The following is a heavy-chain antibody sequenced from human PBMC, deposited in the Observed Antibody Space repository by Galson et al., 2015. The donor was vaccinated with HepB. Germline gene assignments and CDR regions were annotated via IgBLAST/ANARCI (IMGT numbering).Heavy chain of an antibody. J-gene: IGHJ6*02. CDR1: GGTFSSYT. CDR2: IIPILGIA. V-gene: IGHV1-69*04. D-gene: IGHD3-10*01. CDR3: ARDLQGSGSYSLGDYYYYGMDV. Sequence: SVKVSCKASGGTFSSYTISWVRQAPGQGLEWMGRIIPILGIANYAQKFQGRVTITADKSTSTAYMELNSLRSEDTAVYYCARDLQGSGSYSLGDYYYYGMDVWGQGTTVTVSS.